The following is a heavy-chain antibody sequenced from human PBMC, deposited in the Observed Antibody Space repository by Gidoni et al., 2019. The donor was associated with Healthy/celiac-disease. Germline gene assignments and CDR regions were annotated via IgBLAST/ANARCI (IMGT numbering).Heavy chain of an antibody. J-gene: IGHJ5*02. V-gene: IGHV4-39*01. CDR1: GASISSRRYY. Sequence: QLQLQESGPGLEKPSETPSLTCLVSGASISSRRYYWGWLRQPPGKGLEWIGSIYYSGSTYYNPSLKSRVTISVDTSKNKFSLKLSSVAAADTAVYYCARRSSGYYYPGGWFDPWGQGTLVTVSS. CDR3: ARRSSGYYYPGGWFDP. CDR2: IYYSGST. D-gene: IGHD3-22*01.